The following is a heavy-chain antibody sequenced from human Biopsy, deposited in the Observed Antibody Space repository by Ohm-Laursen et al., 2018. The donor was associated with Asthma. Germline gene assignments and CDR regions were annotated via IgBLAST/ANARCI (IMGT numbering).Heavy chain of an antibody. CDR2: IYSGGTS. V-gene: IGHV3-53*01. Sequence: GSLRLSCAAFGFIFRGSNMFWVRQAPGKGLEWVSVIYSGGTSDTADSVRGRFTISRDFYKNTLYLQMDSLRAEDTAVYYCARGDSSGWSHYYFDYWGQGTLVTVSS. CDR3: ARGDSSGWSHYYFDY. J-gene: IGHJ4*02. D-gene: IGHD6-19*01. CDR1: GFIFRGSN.